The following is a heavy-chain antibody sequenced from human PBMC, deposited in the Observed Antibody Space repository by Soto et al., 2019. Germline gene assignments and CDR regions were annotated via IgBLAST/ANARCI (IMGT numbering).Heavy chain of an antibody. CDR2: INPSGGST. V-gene: IGHV1-46*01. CDR3: AREAGGYTYYYDSSGYNYFDY. Sequence: GASVKVSCKASGYTFTSYYMHWVRQAPGQGLEWMGIINPSGGSTSYAQKFQGRVTMTRDTSTSTVYMELSSLRSEDTAVYYCAREAGGYTYYYDSSGYNYFDYWGQGTLVTVSS. J-gene: IGHJ4*02. D-gene: IGHD3-22*01. CDR1: GYTFTSYY.